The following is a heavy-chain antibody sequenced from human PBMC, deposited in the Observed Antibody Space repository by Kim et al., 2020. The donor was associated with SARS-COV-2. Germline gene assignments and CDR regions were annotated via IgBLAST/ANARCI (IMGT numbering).Heavy chain of an antibody. V-gene: IGHV4-34*01. CDR3: ARAWDGDYDCYFDY. D-gene: IGHD4-17*01. Sequence: NPSLKSRVTISVDTSKNQFSLKLSSVTAADTAVYYCARAWDGDYDCYFDYWGQGTLVTVSS. J-gene: IGHJ4*02.